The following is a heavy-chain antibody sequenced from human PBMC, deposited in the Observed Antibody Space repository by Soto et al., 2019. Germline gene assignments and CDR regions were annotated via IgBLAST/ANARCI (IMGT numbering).Heavy chain of an antibody. CDR3: ATKERTSARESDWYFDL. CDR2: IWYDGSNK. V-gene: IGHV3-33*01. J-gene: IGHJ2*01. CDR1: GFTFSSYG. Sequence: QVQLVESGGGVVQPGRSLRLSCAASGFTFSSYGMHWVRQAPGKGLEWVAVIWYDGSNKYYADSVKGRFTISRDNSKKTLYLKMNSLRAEETAVYYCATKERTSARESDWYFDLWGRGTLVTVSS. D-gene: IGHD2-2*01.